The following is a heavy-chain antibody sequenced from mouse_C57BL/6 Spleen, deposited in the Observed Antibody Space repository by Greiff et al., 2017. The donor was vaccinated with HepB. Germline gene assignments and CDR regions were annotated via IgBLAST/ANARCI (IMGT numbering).Heavy chain of an antibody. D-gene: IGHD1-1*01. CDR2: ISNGGGST. CDR3: ARGEYYGSSPGAMDY. Sequence: EVKLMESGGGLVQPGGSLKLSCAASGFTFSDYYMYWVRQTPEKRLEWVAYISNGGGSTYYPDTVKGRFTISRDNAKNTLYLQMSRLKSEDTAMYYCARGEYYGSSPGAMDYWGQGTSVTVSS. CDR1: GFTFSDYY. J-gene: IGHJ4*01. V-gene: IGHV5-12*01.